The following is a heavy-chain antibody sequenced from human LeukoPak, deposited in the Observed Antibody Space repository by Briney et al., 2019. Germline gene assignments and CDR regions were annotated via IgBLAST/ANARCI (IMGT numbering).Heavy chain of an antibody. CDR3: ANTGGITMVRGVFDY. CDR2: ISGSGGST. V-gene: IGHV3-23*01. Sequence: QPGGSLRLSCAASGFTFSSYAMSWVRQAPGKGLEWVSAISGSGGSTYYADSVKGRFTISRDNSKNTLYLQMNSLRAEDTAVYYCANTGGITMVRGVFDYWGQGTLVTVSS. J-gene: IGHJ4*02. CDR1: GFTFSSYA. D-gene: IGHD3-10*01.